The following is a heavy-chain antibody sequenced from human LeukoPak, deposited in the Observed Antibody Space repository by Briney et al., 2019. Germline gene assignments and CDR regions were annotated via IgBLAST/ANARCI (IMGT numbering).Heavy chain of an antibody. CDR1: GFTFNTYW. Sequence: GGSLRLSCAASGFTFNTYWMFWVRQAPGKGLEWVANIKQDGSEKYYMDSVKGRFTISRDNAKNSLYLQMNSLRAEDTAVYYCARDQWWQFIAVAITSYFDSWGQGTLVTVSS. V-gene: IGHV3-7*01. CDR3: ARDQWWQFIAVAITSYFDS. CDR2: IKQDGSEK. D-gene: IGHD6-19*01. J-gene: IGHJ4*02.